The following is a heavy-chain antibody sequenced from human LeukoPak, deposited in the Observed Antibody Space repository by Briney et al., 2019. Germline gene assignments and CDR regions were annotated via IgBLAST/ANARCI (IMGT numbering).Heavy chain of an antibody. D-gene: IGHD2-2*01. CDR3: ASPLIVVVPAVDY. V-gene: IGHV1-2*06. CDR1: GYTFTGYY. CDR2: INPNSGGT. Sequence: ASVKVSCKASGYTFTGYYMHWVRQAPGQGLEWMGRINPNSGGTNYAQKFQGRVAMTRDTSISTAYMELSRLRSDDTAVYYCASPLIVVVPAVDYWGQGTLVTVSS. J-gene: IGHJ4*02.